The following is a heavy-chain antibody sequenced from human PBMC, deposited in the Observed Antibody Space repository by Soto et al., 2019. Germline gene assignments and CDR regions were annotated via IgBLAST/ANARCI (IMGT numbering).Heavy chain of an antibody. Sequence: EVRLLESGGGLVQPGGSLRLSCAASGFTFSVYAMSWVRQAPGKGLEWVSGISGSGDSTHYADSVKGRFTVSRDNAKSMLYLQTNSLRAEDTAIYYCAKALYGWFTYWGQGTRVTVSS. J-gene: IGHJ4*02. CDR2: ISGSGDST. V-gene: IGHV3-23*01. D-gene: IGHD3-10*01. CDR3: AKALYGWFTY. CDR1: GFTFSVYA.